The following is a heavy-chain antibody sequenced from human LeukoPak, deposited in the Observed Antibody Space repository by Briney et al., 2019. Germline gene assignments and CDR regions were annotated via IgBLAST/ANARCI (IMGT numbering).Heavy chain of an antibody. Sequence: ASVKVSCKASGGTFSSYAISWVRQAPGQGLEWMGGIIPIFGTANYAQKFQGRVTITAGESTSTAYMELSSLRSEDTAVYYCARATDDYGSSNWFDPWGQGTLVTVSS. CDR3: ARATDDYGSSNWFDP. CDR1: GGTFSSYA. CDR2: IIPIFGTA. D-gene: IGHD4-17*01. J-gene: IGHJ5*02. V-gene: IGHV1-69*13.